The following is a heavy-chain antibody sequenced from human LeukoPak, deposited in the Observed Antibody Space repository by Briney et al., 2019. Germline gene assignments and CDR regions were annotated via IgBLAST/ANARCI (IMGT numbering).Heavy chain of an antibody. CDR1: GGSISSGGYY. J-gene: IGHJ5*02. CDR2: MYTSGNT. CDR3: ARVRSWYSGRSRWFDP. D-gene: IGHD6-13*01. Sequence: PSETLSLTCTVSGGSISSGGYYWSWIRQPAGKGLEWIGRMYTSGNTNYNPSLKSRATISVDTSKNQFSLEPSSVTAADTAVYYCARVRSWYSGRSRWFDPWGQGTLVTVSS. V-gene: IGHV4-61*02.